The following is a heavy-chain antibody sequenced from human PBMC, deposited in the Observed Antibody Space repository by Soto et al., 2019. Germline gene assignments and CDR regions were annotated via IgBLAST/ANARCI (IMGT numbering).Heavy chain of an antibody. D-gene: IGHD2-15*01. Sequence: PGGSLRLSCAASGFTFSGSAMHWVRQASGKGLEWVGRIRSKANSYATAYAASVKGRFTISRDDSKNTAYLQMNSLKTEDTAVYYCTRIRYCSGGSCYNDAFDIWGQGTMVTVSS. CDR1: GFTFSGSA. CDR2: IRSKANSYAT. J-gene: IGHJ3*02. CDR3: TRIRYCSGGSCYNDAFDI. V-gene: IGHV3-73*01.